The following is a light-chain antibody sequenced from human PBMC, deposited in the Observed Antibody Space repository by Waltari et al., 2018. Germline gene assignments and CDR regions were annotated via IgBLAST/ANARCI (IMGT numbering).Light chain of an antibody. Sequence: DIVMTQSPDSLAVSLGERATINCKSSQSVLYSSNNKNYLAWYQQKPRQPPKLPIYWASTRESGVPDRFSGSGSGTDFTLTISSLQAEDVAVYYCQQYYSTPPTFGQGTKVEIK. J-gene: IGKJ1*01. V-gene: IGKV4-1*01. CDR3: QQYYSTPPT. CDR2: WAS. CDR1: QSVLYSSNNKNY.